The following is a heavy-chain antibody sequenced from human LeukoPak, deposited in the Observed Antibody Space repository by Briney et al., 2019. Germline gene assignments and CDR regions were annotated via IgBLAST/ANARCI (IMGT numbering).Heavy chain of an antibody. Sequence: GASVNVSCKASGYTFTSYDINWVRQATGQGLEWMGWMNPNNGNTGYAQKFQGRVTITRNTSISTAYMELSSLRSEDTAVYYCARTRLERRGYYYYYYMDVWGKGTTVTVSS. CDR3: ARTRLERRGYYYYYYMDV. D-gene: IGHD1-1*01. J-gene: IGHJ6*03. CDR1: GYTFTSYD. V-gene: IGHV1-8*03. CDR2: MNPNNGNT.